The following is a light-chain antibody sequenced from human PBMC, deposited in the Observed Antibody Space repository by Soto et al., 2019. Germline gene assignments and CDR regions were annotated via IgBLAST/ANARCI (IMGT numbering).Light chain of an antibody. Sequence: QSALTQPPSASGSPGQSVTISCTGTTSDIGAYNYVSWYQQRPGKAPKLIIYEVTRRPSGVPDRIFGSKYDTTASLTVSGLQSDDEADYYCCSYAGNNTLVFGGGTKLTVL. CDR1: TSDIGAYNY. CDR3: CSYAGNNTLV. CDR2: EVT. J-gene: IGLJ3*02. V-gene: IGLV2-8*01.